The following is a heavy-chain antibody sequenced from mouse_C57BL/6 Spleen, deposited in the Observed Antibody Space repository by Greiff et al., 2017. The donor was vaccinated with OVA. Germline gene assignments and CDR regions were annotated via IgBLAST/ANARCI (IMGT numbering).Heavy chain of an antibody. V-gene: IGHV2-6-1*01. J-gene: IGHJ4*01. CDR3: ARHEGSRYYYAMDY. CDR1: GFSLTSYG. Sequence: VMLVESGPGLVAPSQSLSITCTVSGFSLTSYGVHWVRQPPGKGLEWLVVIWSDGSTTYNSALKSRLSISKDNSKSQVFLKMNSLQTDDTAMYYCARHEGSRYYYAMDYWGQGTSVTVSS. CDR2: IWSDGST.